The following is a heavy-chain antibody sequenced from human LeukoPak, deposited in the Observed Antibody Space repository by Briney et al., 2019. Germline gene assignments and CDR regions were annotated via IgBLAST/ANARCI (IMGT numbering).Heavy chain of an antibody. Sequence: SETLSLTCAVYGGSFSGFYWSWIRQSPGKGLEWLGEINHSGNSNYNPSLQSRVTISVDASKNQFFLNVSSVTAADTAVYYCARHPNLRFLEWLLESWGQGTLVTVSS. CDR1: GGSFSGFY. V-gene: IGHV4-34*01. CDR3: ARHPNLRFLEWLLES. CDR2: INHSGNS. J-gene: IGHJ4*02. D-gene: IGHD3-3*01.